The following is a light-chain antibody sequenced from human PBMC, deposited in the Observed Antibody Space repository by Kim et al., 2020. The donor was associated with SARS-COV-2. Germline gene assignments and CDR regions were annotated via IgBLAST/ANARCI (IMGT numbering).Light chain of an antibody. V-gene: IGLV2-14*03. CDR3: SSYTSSKTWV. CDR1: NSDIGSYHY. Sequence: WFPIYCNGRNSDIGSYHYISWYQRHPGRAPKLVIYDVTKRPSGVSNRFSGSKSGNTAFQIISGLRTDDEADYYCSSYTSSKTWVFGGGTQLTVL. CDR2: DVT. J-gene: IGLJ3*02.